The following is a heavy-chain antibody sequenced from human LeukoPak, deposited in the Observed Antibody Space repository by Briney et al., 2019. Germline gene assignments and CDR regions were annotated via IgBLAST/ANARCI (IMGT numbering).Heavy chain of an antibody. V-gene: IGHV4-30-4*08. J-gene: IGHJ4*02. CDR2: IYYSGST. CDR1: GGAISSGDYY. Sequence: SQTLSLTCTVSGGAISSGDYYWSWIRQPPGKGLEWIGYIYYSGSTYYTPSLKSRVTLSVDPSKNQFSLKLSSVTAADTAVYYCARAEWELPFDYWGQGTLVTVSS. D-gene: IGHD1-26*01. CDR3: ARAEWELPFDY.